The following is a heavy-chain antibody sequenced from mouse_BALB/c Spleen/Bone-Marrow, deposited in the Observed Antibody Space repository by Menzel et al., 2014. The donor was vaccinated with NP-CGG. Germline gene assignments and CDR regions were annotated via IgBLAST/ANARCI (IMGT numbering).Heavy chain of an antibody. Sequence: EVHLVESGGGLVQPGGSRKLSCAASGFTFSSFGMHWVRQAPEKGLEWVAYISGGSSTIYYADTVKGRFTVSRDNPKNTLFLQMTSLRSEDTAMYYCVRDYGYGAMDYWGQGTSVTVSS. V-gene: IGHV5-17*02. CDR1: GFTFSSFG. CDR2: ISGGSSTI. D-gene: IGHD1-2*01. J-gene: IGHJ4*01. CDR3: VRDYGYGAMDY.